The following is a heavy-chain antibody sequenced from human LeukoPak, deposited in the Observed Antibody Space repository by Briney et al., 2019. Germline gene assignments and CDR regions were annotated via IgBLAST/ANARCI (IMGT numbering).Heavy chain of an antibody. V-gene: IGHV4-39*01. Sequence: PSETLSLTCTVSGGSISGTTYYWGWIHQPPGKGLEWIGCLYYGGSTYYNPSLKSRVTISADTSKNQFSLKLTSVTAADTAVYYCARGGYNYAAAYWGQGTLVTVSS. CDR2: LYYGGST. D-gene: IGHD5-24*01. CDR3: ARGGYNYAAAY. CDR1: GGSISGTTYY. J-gene: IGHJ4*02.